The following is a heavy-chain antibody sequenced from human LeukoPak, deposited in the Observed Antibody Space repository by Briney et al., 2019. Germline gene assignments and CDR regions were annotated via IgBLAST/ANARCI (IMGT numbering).Heavy chain of an antibody. J-gene: IGHJ5*02. CDR2: INHSGST. D-gene: IGHD1-26*01. CDR3: ARLMGNGRVARRWFDP. CDR1: GGSFSGYY. Sequence: SETLSLTCAVYGGSFSGYYWSWIRQPPGKGLEWIGEINHSGSTNYNPSLKSRVTISVDTSKNQFSLKLSSVTAADTAVYYCARLMGNGRVARRWFDPWGQGTLVTVSS. V-gene: IGHV4-34*01.